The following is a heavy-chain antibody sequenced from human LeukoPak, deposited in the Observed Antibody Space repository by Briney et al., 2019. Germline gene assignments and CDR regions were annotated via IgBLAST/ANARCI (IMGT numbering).Heavy chain of an antibody. D-gene: IGHD3-16*02. CDR3: ARGVNYDYVWGSYRGIYYFDY. CDR2: IIPIFGTA. CDR1: GGTFSSYA. V-gene: IGHV1-69*13. J-gene: IGHJ4*02. Sequence: GASVKVSCKASGGTFSSYAISWVRQAPGQGLEWMGGIIPIFGTANYAQKFQGRVTITADESTSTAYMELNSLRSEDTAVYYCARGVNYDYVWGSYRGIYYFDYWGQGTLVTVSS.